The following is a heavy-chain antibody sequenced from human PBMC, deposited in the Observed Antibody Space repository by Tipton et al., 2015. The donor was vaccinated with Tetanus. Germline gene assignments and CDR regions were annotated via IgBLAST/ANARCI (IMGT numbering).Heavy chain of an antibody. J-gene: IGHJ6*02. V-gene: IGHV3-23*01. D-gene: IGHD2-15*01. Sequence: SLRLSCAASGFTFSSSAMNWVRQAPGKGLEWVSGISGSGGSTYFPDSVKGRFTISRDNSKDTLYLQMNSLRVEDTAVYYCAKAVVGAYYYYGMDVWGQGTTGPVSS. CDR2: ISGSGGST. CDR3: AKAVVGAYYYYGMDV. CDR1: GFTFSSSA.